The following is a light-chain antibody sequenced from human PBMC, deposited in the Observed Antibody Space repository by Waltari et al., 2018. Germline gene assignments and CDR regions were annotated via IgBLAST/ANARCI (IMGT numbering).Light chain of an antibody. CDR3: QQYATTPRT. CDR1: QSVLYSPNNKNY. J-gene: IGKJ2*02. Sequence: LGERATINCKSSQSVLYSPNNKNYLAWFQQKPGQPPKLLIYWASTREYGVPDRFSGSGSVTDFTLTISSLQAEDVAIYYCQQYATTPRTFGQGTKLEIK. V-gene: IGKV4-1*01. CDR2: WAS.